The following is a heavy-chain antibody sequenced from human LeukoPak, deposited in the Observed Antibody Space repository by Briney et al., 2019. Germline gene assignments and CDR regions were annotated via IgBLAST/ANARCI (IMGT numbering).Heavy chain of an antibody. Sequence: TSETLSLTCTVSGGSISTYYWSWIRQSPGKGLEWIGNIYYSGVTNYNPSLKSRVTISVDTSKNQFSLKLTSVIAADTAVYYCARSTTVIAAGGFDIWGQGTMVTVSS. CDR1: GGSISTYY. D-gene: IGHD4-17*01. CDR2: IYYSGVT. V-gene: IGHV4-59*08. CDR3: ARSTTVIAAGGFDI. J-gene: IGHJ3*02.